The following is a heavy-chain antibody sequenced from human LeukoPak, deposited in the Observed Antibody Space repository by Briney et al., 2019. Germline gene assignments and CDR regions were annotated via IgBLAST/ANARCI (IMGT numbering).Heavy chain of an antibody. D-gene: IGHD2-21*02. CDR1: GYTFTGYY. J-gene: IGHJ4*02. V-gene: IGHV1-2*06. CDR3: ASWVTAARGDFDY. CDR2: INPNSGDT. Sequence: ASVKVSCTASGYTFTGYYLHWVRQAPGQGLEWVGRINPNSGDTNYAQKFQGRVTMTRDTAISIAYMELSRLRSDDTAVYYCASWVTAARGDFDYWGQGTLVTVSS.